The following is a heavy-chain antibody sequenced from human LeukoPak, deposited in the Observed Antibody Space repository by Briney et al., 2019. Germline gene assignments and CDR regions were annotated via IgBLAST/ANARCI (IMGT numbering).Heavy chain of an antibody. V-gene: IGHV1-69*04. CDR2: IIPILGIA. D-gene: IGHD2-21*02. CDR1: GGTFSSYA. CDR3: AGRLGDSIDY. J-gene: IGHJ4*02. Sequence: ASVKVSCKASGGTFSSYAISWVRQAPGQGLEWMGRIIPILGIANYAQKFQGRVTITADKSTSTAYMVLSSLRSEDTAVYYCAGRLGDSIDYWGQGTLVTVSS.